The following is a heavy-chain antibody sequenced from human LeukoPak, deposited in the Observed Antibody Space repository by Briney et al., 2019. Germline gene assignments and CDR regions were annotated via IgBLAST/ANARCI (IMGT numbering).Heavy chain of an antibody. CDR1: GFTFSDYE. D-gene: IGHD2-15*01. CDR3: ARRLMGGFTDWYFDL. J-gene: IGHJ2*01. Sequence: PGGSLRLSCEASGFTFSDYEMNWVRQAPGKGVEWVSYISSSGSTIYYADSVKGRFTISRDNAKNSLYLEMNSLRVEDTGFYYCARRLMGGFTDWYFDLWGRGTLVTVSS. CDR2: ISSSGSTI. V-gene: IGHV3-48*03.